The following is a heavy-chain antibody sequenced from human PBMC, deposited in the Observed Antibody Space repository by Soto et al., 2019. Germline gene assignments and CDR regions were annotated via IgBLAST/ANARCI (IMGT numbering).Heavy chain of an antibody. J-gene: IGHJ3*02. CDR1: GFTFSSYD. CDR2: IGTAGDT. V-gene: IGHV3-13*01. Sequence: EVQLVESGGGLVQPGGSLRLSCAASGFTFSSYDMHWVRQATGKGLEWVSAIGTAGDTYYPGSVKGRFTISRENAKNSLYLQMNSLRAGDTAVYYCARSRSWLRYNWNYYNSARDAFDIWGQGTMVTVSS. CDR3: ARSRSWLRYNWNYYNSARDAFDI. D-gene: IGHD1-7*01.